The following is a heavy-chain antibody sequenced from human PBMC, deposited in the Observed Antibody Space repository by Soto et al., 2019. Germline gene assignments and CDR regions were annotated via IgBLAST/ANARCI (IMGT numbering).Heavy chain of an antibody. V-gene: IGHV1-69*01. Sequence: QVQLVQSGAEVKKPGSSVKVSCKASGGTFSSYAISWVRQAPGQGLEWMGGIIPIFGTANYAQKFQGRVTITADESTRTAYMELSSLRSEDMAVYYCARDSGLGVAVGNWFDPWGQGTLVTVSS. CDR3: ARDSGLGVAVGNWFDP. D-gene: IGHD6-19*01. CDR1: GGTFSSYA. CDR2: IIPIFGTA. J-gene: IGHJ5*02.